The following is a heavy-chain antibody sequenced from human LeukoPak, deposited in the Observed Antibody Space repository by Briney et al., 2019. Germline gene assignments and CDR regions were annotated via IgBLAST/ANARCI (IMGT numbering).Heavy chain of an antibody. V-gene: IGHV4-61*02. CDR1: GASISSGSYY. J-gene: IGHJ6*03. CDR2: VYTSGST. CDR3: ARGMLAAAGSDYYYYYMDV. D-gene: IGHD6-13*01. Sequence: PSQTLSLTCTVSGASISSGSYYWSWIRQPAGKGLEWIGRVYTSGSTNYNPSLKSRVTISVDTSKNQFSLELSSVTAADTAVYYCARGMLAAAGSDYYYYYMDVWGKGTTVTVSS.